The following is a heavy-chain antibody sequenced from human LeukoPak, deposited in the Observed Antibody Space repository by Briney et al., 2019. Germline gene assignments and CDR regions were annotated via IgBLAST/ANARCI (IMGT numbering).Heavy chain of an antibody. D-gene: IGHD5-18*01. V-gene: IGHV3-7*01. J-gene: IGHJ4*02. CDR3: ARDLSGITGYTYGRGIDY. CDR2: IKFDGNEM. Sequence: PGGSLRLSCAVSGFTFSTYWMGWVRQAPGKGLEWVANIKFDGNEMYYVDSVKGRFTISRDNAKDSLYLHMNSLRVEDTAVYYCARDLSGITGYTYGRGIDYWGQGTLVTVSS. CDR1: GFTFSTYW.